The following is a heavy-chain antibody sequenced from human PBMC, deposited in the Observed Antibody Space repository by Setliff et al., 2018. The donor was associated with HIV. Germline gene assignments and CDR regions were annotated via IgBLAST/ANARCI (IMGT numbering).Heavy chain of an antibody. CDR2: INTNTGNP. Sequence: ASVKVSCKASGYTFIGYYMHWVRQAPGQGLERMGWINTNTGNPTYAQGFTGRFVFSLDTSVSTAYLQISSLKAEDTAVYYCARAPFLQFFRGSPYYFDYWGQGSLVTVSS. CDR1: GYTFIGYY. CDR3: ARAPFLQFFRGSPYYFDY. D-gene: IGHD3-10*01. V-gene: IGHV7-4-1*02. J-gene: IGHJ4*02.